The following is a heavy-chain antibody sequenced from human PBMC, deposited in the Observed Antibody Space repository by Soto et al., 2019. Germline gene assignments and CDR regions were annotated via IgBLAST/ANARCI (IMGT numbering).Heavy chain of an antibody. CDR3: ARGRITIFGVYYYGMDV. CDR1: GYTFTSYY. J-gene: IGHJ6*02. Sequence: AASVNVSCKSSGYTFTSYYINWVRQATGQGLEWMGWMNPNSGNTGYAQKFQGRVTMTRNTSISTAYMELSSLRSEDTAVYYCARGRITIFGVYYYGMDVWGQGTTVTVSS. V-gene: IGHV1-8*01. D-gene: IGHD3-3*01. CDR2: MNPNSGNT.